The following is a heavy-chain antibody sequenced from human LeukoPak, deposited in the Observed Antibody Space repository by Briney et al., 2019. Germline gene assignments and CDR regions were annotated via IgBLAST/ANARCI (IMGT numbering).Heavy chain of an antibody. Sequence: SVKVSCKASGGTFSSYAISWVRQAPGQGLEWMGRIIPIFGTANYAQKFQGRVTITTDESTSAAYMELSSLRSEDTAVYYCARQLRDDAFDIWGQGTMVTVSS. CDR1: GGTFSSYA. V-gene: IGHV1-69*05. CDR3: ARQLRDDAFDI. D-gene: IGHD1-1*01. CDR2: IIPIFGTA. J-gene: IGHJ3*02.